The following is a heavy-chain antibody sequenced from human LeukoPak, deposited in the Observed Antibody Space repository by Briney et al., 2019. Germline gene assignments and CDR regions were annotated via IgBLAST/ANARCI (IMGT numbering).Heavy chain of an antibody. CDR1: VGTFSSYA. Sequence: SVKVSCKASVGTFSSYAISWVRQAPGQGLDWMGGIIPIFGTANYAQKFQGRVTITTDESTSTAYMELSSLRSEDTAVYYCASARMEDYYYYMDVWGKGTTVTVSS. CDR3: ASARMEDYYYYMDV. V-gene: IGHV1-69*05. CDR2: IIPIFGTA. D-gene: IGHD1-1*01. J-gene: IGHJ6*03.